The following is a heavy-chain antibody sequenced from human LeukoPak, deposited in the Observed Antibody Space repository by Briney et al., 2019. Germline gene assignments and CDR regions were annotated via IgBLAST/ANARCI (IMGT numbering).Heavy chain of an antibody. CDR1: GFTFSDAW. J-gene: IGHJ4*02. CDR3: ARDVFSSSSNR. Sequence: GGSLRLSCAASGFTFSDAWMNWVRQAPGKGLEWVSSISSSSSYIYYADSVKGRFTISRDNAKNSLYLQMNSLRAEDTAVYYCARDVFSSSSNRWGQGTLVTVSS. CDR2: ISSSSSYI. D-gene: IGHD6-6*01. V-gene: IGHV3-21*01.